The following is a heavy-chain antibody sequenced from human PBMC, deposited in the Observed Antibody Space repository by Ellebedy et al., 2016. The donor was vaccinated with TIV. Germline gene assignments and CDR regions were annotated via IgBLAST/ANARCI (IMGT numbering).Heavy chain of an antibody. CDR3: VREIPEAYYFDY. CDR2: IKATNDYT. J-gene: IGHJ4*02. V-gene: IGHV1-46*01. CDR1: GYTFTAFY. Sequence: AASVKVSCKASGYTFTAFYIHWVRQAPGQGLEYMGIIKATNDYTRYDQKFQGRVTITKDTSTNTVYMQLDSLKPEDTAVYYCVREIPEAYYFDYWGQGTLVTVSS. D-gene: IGHD2-21*01.